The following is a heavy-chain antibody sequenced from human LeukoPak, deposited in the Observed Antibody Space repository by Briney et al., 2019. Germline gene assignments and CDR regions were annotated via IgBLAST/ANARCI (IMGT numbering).Heavy chain of an antibody. J-gene: IGHJ4*02. Sequence: GGSLRLSCAASGFTFSNYWMHWVRQAPGKGLGWVSYINPDGSNTNYADSVKGRFTISRDNAKNALCLQMNSLRAEDTAVYYCAKDLHYGSADYWGQGTLVTVSS. CDR3: AKDLHYGSADY. V-gene: IGHV3-74*01. CDR1: GFTFSNYW. D-gene: IGHD3-10*01. CDR2: INPDGSNT.